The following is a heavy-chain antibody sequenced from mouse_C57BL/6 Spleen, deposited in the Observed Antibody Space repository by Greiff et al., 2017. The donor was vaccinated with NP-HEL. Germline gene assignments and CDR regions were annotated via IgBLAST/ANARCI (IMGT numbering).Heavy chain of an antibody. J-gene: IGHJ3*01. D-gene: IGHD2-3*01. CDR1: GYSFTGYY. CDR2: INPSTGGT. CDR3: ARPEAYDGYERFAY. V-gene: IGHV1-42*01. Sequence: VQLQQSGPELVKPGASVKISCKASGYSFTGYYMNWVKQSPEKSLEWIGEINPSTGGTTYNQKFKAKATLTVDKSSSTAYMQLKSLTSEDSAVYYCARPEAYDGYERFAYWGQGTLVTVSA.